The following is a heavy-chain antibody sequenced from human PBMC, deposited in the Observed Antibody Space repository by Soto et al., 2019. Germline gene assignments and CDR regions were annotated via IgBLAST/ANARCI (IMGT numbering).Heavy chain of an antibody. D-gene: IGHD3-3*01. J-gene: IGHJ3*02. CDR3: ARGDYDFWSGRPVPDAFDI. CDR2: IYYSGST. Sequence: PSETLSLTCTVSGGSVSSGSYYWSWIRQPPGKGLEWIGYIYYSGSTNYNPSLKSRVTISVDTSKNQFSLKLSSVTAADTAVYYCARGDYDFWSGRPVPDAFDIWGQGTMVTVSS. V-gene: IGHV4-61*01. CDR1: GGSVSSGSYY.